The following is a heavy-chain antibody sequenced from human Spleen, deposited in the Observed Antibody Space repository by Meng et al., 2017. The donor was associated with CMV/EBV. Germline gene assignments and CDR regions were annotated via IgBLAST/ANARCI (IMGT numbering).Heavy chain of an antibody. J-gene: IGHJ6*02. CDR2: ISSSSSYI. Sequence: GESLKISCAASGFTFSSYSMNWVRQAPGKGLEWVSSISSSSSYIYYADSVKGRFTISRDNAKNSLYLQMNSLRTEDTAVYYCARPTLYSYGFPTNHYYGLDVWGLGATVTVSS. CDR1: GFTFSSYS. CDR3: ARPTLYSYGFPTNHYYGLDV. V-gene: IGHV3-21*03. D-gene: IGHD5-18*01.